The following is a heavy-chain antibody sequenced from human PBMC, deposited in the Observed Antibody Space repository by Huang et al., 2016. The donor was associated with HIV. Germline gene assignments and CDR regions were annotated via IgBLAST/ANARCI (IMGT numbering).Heavy chain of an antibody. V-gene: IGHV1-18*01. CDR3: ARDPYYSNRWKRNDASFL. CDR1: GYDFGSYG. D-gene: IGHD4-4*01. J-gene: IGHJ3*01. Sequence: QVQLVQSGGEVMQPGASVRVSCKASGYDFGSYGMSWGRQAPVQGLGWLGWSGSDSRDTRAEQKSQGRVTMTTDTSTTTTYMELRSLRSDDTAMYYCARDPYYSNRWKRNDASFLWGQGTMITVSS. CDR2: SGSDSRDT.